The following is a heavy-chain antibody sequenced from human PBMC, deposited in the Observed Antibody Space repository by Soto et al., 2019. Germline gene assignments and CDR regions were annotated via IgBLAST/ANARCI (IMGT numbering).Heavy chain of an antibody. Sequence: QVQLQESGPGLVKPSQTLSLTCTVSGDSMGSGDYYWTWIRQPPGKGLEWFGYIYYIGTTFYNPSLDSRVNISIDTSKNHFSLRLTSVTAADTAVYYCSRGSTYYGFLTWGQGTLVTVSS. D-gene: IGHD3-10*01. CDR1: GDSMGSGDYY. V-gene: IGHV4-30-4*01. CDR3: SRGSTYYGFLT. J-gene: IGHJ5*02. CDR2: IYYIGTT.